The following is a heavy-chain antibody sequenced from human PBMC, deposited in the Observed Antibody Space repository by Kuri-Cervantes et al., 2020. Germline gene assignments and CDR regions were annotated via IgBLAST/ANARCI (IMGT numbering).Heavy chain of an antibody. CDR2: IKQDGSEK. J-gene: IGHJ4*02. CDR3: ARLWGRLGWWVTRTFDY. CDR1: GFTFSSYW. D-gene: IGHD2-15*01. V-gene: IGHV3-7*01. Sequence: GESLKISCAASGFTFSSYWMSWVRQAPGKGLEWVANIKQDGSEKYYVDSVKGRFTISRDNAKNSLYLQMNSLRAEDTAVYYCARLWGRLGWWVTRTFDYWGQGTLVTVSS.